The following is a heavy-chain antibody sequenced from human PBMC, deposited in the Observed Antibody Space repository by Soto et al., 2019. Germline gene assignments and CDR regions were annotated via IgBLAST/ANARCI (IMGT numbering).Heavy chain of an antibody. Sequence: SETLSLTCTVTVGTISGYYWTWIRQSAGGGLEWIGRIYSSGSTNYNPSLKSRVTISLDTSMNHFSLRLSSVTAADTAVYYCARGQRFAHWLELWGQGQLVTVAS. CDR1: VGTISGYY. CDR3: ARGQRFAHWLEL. CDR2: IYSSGST. V-gene: IGHV4-4*07. D-gene: IGHD3-3*01. J-gene: IGHJ5*02.